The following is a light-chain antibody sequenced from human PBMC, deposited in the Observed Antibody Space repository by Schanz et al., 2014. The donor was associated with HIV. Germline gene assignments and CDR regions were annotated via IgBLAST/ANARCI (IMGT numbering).Light chain of an antibody. J-gene: IGKJ4*01. V-gene: IGKV3-20*01. CDR1: QRLSSSY. Sequence: EIVLTQSPGSLSLSPGGRATLSCGASQRLSSSYLAWYQQKRDQPPRLVIYATSTRAAGIPDRFSGTGSGTDFTLTISRLEPEDFAVYYCKQYGSSPRTFGGGTKVEIK. CDR3: KQYGSSPRT. CDR2: ATS.